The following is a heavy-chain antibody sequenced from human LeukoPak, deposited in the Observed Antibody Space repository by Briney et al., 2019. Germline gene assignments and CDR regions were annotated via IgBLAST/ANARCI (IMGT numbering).Heavy chain of an antibody. CDR3: AKDVRDGYPRGYFDY. Sequence: GGSLRLSCTASGFTFGDYAMSWVRQAPGKGLEWVGFIRSKAYGGTTEYAASVKGRFTISRDDSKSIAYLQMNSLRAEDTAVYYCAKDVRDGYPRGYFDYWGQGTLVTVSS. D-gene: IGHD5-24*01. J-gene: IGHJ4*02. CDR2: IRSKAYGGTT. V-gene: IGHV3-49*04. CDR1: GFTFGDYA.